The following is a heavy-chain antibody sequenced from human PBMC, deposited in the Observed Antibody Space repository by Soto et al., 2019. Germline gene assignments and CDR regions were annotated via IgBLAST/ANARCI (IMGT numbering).Heavy chain of an antibody. CDR2: ISGSGGST. D-gene: IGHD2-21*02. Sequence: EVQLLESGGTLVQPGESLRLSCTASGFTFNNYAMNWVRQAPGKGLEWVSAISGSGGSTYYADSVKGRFTISRDNPQNPLYLLLNSLRAEDTAVYYCAKVFITRPACRNADCHSHSFDYWGQGTLVTVSS. J-gene: IGHJ4*02. CDR1: GFTFNNYA. CDR3: AKVFITRPACRNADCHSHSFDY. V-gene: IGHV3-23*01.